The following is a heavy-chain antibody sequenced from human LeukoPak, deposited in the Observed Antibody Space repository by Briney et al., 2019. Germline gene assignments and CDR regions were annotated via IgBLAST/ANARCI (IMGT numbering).Heavy chain of an antibody. Sequence: GGSLRLSCAASRFIFSTFWMHWVRQAPGKGLEWVSIISYDGSNKYYADSVEGRFTISRDNSKNTLYLQMDSLRAEDTAVYYCAKRSSGTTHYFHYWGQGTLVTVSS. J-gene: IGHJ4*02. V-gene: IGHV3-30*18. CDR2: ISYDGSNK. CDR3: AKRSSGTTHYFHY. CDR1: RFIFSTFW. D-gene: IGHD3-22*01.